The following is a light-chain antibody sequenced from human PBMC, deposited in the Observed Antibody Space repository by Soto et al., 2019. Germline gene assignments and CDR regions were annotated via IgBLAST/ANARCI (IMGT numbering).Light chain of an antibody. V-gene: IGLV2-14*01. CDR3: KSYTSSSLNV. Sequence: QAALIRPASVSGSPGQSITISCTGTRSDVGGYNFVSWYQHHPGKAPKLMIYEVSNRPSGVSNRFSGSKSGNTASLTISGLQAEDEADYYCKSYTSSSLNVFGTGTKVTVL. J-gene: IGLJ1*01. CDR1: RSDVGGYNF. CDR2: EVS.